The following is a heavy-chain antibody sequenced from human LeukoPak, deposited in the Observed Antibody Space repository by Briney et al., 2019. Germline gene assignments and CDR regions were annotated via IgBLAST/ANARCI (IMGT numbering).Heavy chain of an antibody. D-gene: IGHD6-13*01. CDR1: GGSISSYY. J-gene: IGHJ6*02. CDR3: ARALAAAGIGGYYYYYGMDV. Sequence: SETLSLTCTVSGGSISSYYWSWIRQPPGKGLEWIGYIYYSGSTNYNPFLKSRVTISVDTSKNQFSLKLSSVTAADTAVYYCARALAAAGIGGYYYYYGMDVWGQGTTVTVSS. V-gene: IGHV4-59*01. CDR2: IYYSGST.